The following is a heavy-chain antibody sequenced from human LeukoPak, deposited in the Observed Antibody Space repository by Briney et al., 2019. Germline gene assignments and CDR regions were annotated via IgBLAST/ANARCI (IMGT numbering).Heavy chain of an antibody. Sequence: GGSLRLSCAASGFTFSSYGMHWVRQAPGKGLEWVAVIWYDGNNKYYADSVKGRFTISRDNSKNTLYLQMSSLRPEDTAVYYCARDQRGQRFSDALDIWGQGTMVTVSS. D-gene: IGHD6-25*01. CDR2: IWYDGNNK. CDR3: ARDQRGQRFSDALDI. J-gene: IGHJ3*02. CDR1: GFTFSSYG. V-gene: IGHV3-33*01.